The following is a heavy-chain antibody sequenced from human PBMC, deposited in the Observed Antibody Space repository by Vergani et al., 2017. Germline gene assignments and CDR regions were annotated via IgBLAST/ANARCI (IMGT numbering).Heavy chain of an antibody. J-gene: IGHJ4*02. V-gene: IGHV4-61*02. CDR2: MYTSGST. Sequence: QVQLQESGPGLVKPSQTLSLTCTVSGGPISSGSYYWNWIRQPAGKGLEWIGRMYTSGSTNYNPSLKSRVTISVDTSKNQFSLKLSSVTAADPAVYYCARAGVTRFRIFGYWGQGTLVTVSS. CDR1: GGPISSGSYY. D-gene: IGHD4-17*01. CDR3: ARAGVTRFRIFGY.